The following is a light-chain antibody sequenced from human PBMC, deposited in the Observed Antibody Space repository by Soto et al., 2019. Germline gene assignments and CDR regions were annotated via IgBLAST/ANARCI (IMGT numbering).Light chain of an antibody. J-gene: IGKJ4*01. CDR2: AAS. Sequence: EIVLTQSPGILSLSPGERATLSCRASQRVSDSYLAWYQQKLGQAPRLLIYAASTRAPGVPDRFSGSGSGTDFTLTISRLEPEDFAVYHCQQYNISPRTFGGGTKVEIK. V-gene: IGKV3-20*01. CDR1: QRVSDSY. CDR3: QQYNISPRT.